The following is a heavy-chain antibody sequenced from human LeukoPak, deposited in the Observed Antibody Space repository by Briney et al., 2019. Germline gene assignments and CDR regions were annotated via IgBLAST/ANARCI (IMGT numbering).Heavy chain of an antibody. J-gene: IGHJ5*02. Sequence: SVKVSCKASGGAFISYAISWVRQAPGQGLEWMGRIIPIFGIANYAQKFQGRVTITADKSTSTAYMELSSLRSEDTAVYYCARAPGYDFWSGYLEFDPWGQGTLVTVSS. D-gene: IGHD3-3*01. CDR1: GGAFISYA. V-gene: IGHV1-69*04. CDR2: IIPIFGIA. CDR3: ARAPGYDFWSGYLEFDP.